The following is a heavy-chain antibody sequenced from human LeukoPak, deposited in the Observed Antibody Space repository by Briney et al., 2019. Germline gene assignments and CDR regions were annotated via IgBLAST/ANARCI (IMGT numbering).Heavy chain of an antibody. V-gene: IGHV3-74*01. Sequence: GGSLRLSCAASGFVLSNFWMHWVRQAPGKGLVWVSRIKTDGTTTVYADSVKGRFTISRDNAKNTLYLQMKSLRVEDTAVYFCAREADPRLYASSPPDYWGQGTPVTVSS. CDR3: AREADPRLYASSPPDY. D-gene: IGHD2/OR15-2a*01. CDR2: IKTDGTTT. J-gene: IGHJ4*01. CDR1: GFVLSNFW.